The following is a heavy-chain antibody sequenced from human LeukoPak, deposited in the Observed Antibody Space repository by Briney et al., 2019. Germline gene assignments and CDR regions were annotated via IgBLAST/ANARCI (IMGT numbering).Heavy chain of an antibody. Sequence: ASVKVSCKASGCTFTSYGISWVRQAPGQGLEWMGWISAYNGNTNYAQKLQGRVTMTTDTSTSTAYMELRSLRSDDTAVYYCARARGYSSDPDAFDIWGQGTMVTVSS. CDR1: GCTFTSYG. CDR3: ARARGYSSDPDAFDI. J-gene: IGHJ3*02. V-gene: IGHV1-18*01. D-gene: IGHD6-19*01. CDR2: ISAYNGNT.